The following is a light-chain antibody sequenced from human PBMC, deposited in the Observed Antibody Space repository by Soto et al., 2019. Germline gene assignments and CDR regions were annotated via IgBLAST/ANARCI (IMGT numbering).Light chain of an antibody. CDR2: DVS. CDR1: SSDVGGYNF. J-gene: IGLJ1*01. CDR3: SSYATSILEV. V-gene: IGLV2-14*03. Sequence: QSVLTQPASVSGSPGQSITISCTGTSSDVGGYNFVSWYQQHPGKAPKLMIYDVSNRSSGVSDRFSGSKSGNTASLTIFGLQAEDEADYYCSSYATSILEVFGTGTKLTVL.